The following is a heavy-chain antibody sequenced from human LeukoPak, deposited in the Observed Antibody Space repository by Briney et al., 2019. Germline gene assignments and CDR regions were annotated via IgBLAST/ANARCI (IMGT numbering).Heavy chain of an antibody. D-gene: IGHD1-7*01. Sequence: PGGSLRLSCAASGFTFSDYAMHWVRQAPGKGLEWVAVISIDGSDKYYPGSVRGRFTISRDNSKNTIYLQMDSLRAEDTAIYYCARDYWWNYDYWGQGTLVTVSS. CDR1: GFTFSDYA. J-gene: IGHJ4*02. V-gene: IGHV3-30-3*01. CDR2: ISIDGSDK. CDR3: ARDYWWNYDY.